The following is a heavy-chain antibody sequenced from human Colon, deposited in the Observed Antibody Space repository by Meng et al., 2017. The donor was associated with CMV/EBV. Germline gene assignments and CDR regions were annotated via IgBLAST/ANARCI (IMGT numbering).Heavy chain of an antibody. D-gene: IGHD3-3*01. V-gene: IGHV3-30*02. CDR3: AKDKGLRFLEWFSV. CDR2: IQSDGGEK. CDR1: GFTFSTFA. J-gene: IGHJ4*02. Sequence: GESLKISCAASGFTFSTFAMHWVRQAPGKGLEWVAFIQSDGGEKHYGDSVKGRFTISRDNSKNTLYLQMNSLRAEDTAVYYCAKDKGLRFLEWFSVRGQKTMVTVSS.